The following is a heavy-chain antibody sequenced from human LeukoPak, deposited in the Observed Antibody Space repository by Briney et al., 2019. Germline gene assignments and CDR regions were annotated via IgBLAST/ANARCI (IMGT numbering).Heavy chain of an antibody. J-gene: IGHJ4*02. D-gene: IGHD6-19*01. CDR3: ARDRGSTGYFYLDS. Sequence: SETLSLTCTVSGGPVTDYYWSWIRQPPGEGLEWIGYVSHTGTINYSPSLKTRVTMSVDASRNQFSLELVSVTAADTAVYYCARDRGSTGYFYLDSWGQGILVTVSS. CDR1: GGPVTDYY. CDR2: VSHTGTI. V-gene: IGHV4-59*02.